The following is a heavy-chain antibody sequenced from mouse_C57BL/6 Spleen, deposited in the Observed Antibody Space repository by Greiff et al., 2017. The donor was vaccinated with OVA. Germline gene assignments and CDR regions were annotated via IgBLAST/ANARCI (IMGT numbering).Heavy chain of an antibody. Sequence: EVHLVESAGGLVQPGRSMKLSCTASGFTFSDYYMAWVRQVQEKGLEWVANINYDGSSTYYLDSLKSRFIISRDNAKNILYLQMSSLKSEDTATYYCARDNYGSSYDYWGQGTTLTVSS. CDR1: GFTFSDYY. CDR3: ARDNYGSSYDY. CDR2: INYDGSST. J-gene: IGHJ2*01. V-gene: IGHV5-16*01. D-gene: IGHD1-1*01.